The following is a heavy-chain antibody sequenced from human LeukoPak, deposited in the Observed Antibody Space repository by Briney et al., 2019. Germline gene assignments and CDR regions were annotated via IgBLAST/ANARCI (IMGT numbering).Heavy chain of an antibody. D-gene: IGHD3-10*02. CDR3: AELGITMIGGV. V-gene: IGHV3-48*03. J-gene: IGHJ6*04. Sequence: GGSLRLSCAASGFTFSSYEMNWVRQAPGKGLEGVSYISSSGSTIYYADSVKGRFTNSRDNAKNSLYLQMNSLRAEDTAVYYCAELGITMIGGVWGKGTTVTISS. CDR2: ISSSGSTI. CDR1: GFTFSSYE.